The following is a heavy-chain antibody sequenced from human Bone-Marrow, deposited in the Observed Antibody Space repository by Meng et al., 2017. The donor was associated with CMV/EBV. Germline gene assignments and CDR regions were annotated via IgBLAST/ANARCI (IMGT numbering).Heavy chain of an antibody. V-gene: IGHV6-1*01. Sequence: SQTLSLTCAISGDSVSSNSAAWNWIRQSPSRGLEWLGRTYYRSKWYNDYAVSVKSRITINPDTPKNQFSLQLNSVTPEDTAVYYCARVNGGTSPYYYYYGMDVWGQGTTVTVSS. CDR1: GDSVSSNSAA. J-gene: IGHJ6*02. CDR3: ARVNGGTSPYYYYYGMDV. CDR2: TYYRSKWYN. D-gene: IGHD4-23*01.